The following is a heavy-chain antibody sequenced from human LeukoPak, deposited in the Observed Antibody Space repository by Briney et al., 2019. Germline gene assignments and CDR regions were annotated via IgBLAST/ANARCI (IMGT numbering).Heavy chain of an antibody. CDR1: GGSISSGSYY. J-gene: IGHJ4*02. D-gene: IGHD3-10*01. V-gene: IGHV4-61*02. CDR3: ARAVRWFDY. Sequence: SETLSLTCTVSGGSISSGSYYWSWIRQPAGKGLEWIGRIYTSGSTNYNPSLKSRVTISVDTSKNQFSLKLSSVTAADTAVYYCARAVRWFDYWGQGTLVTVSS. CDR2: IYTSGST.